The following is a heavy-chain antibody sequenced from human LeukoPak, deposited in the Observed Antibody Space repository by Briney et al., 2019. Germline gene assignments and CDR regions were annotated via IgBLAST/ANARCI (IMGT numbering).Heavy chain of an antibody. Sequence: SQTLSLTCTVSGGSISTGGYYWTWIRQHPGKGLEWIGYIYDSGSTYYNPSLKSRVTISADTSKNQFSLTLSSVTAADTAVYHCARAYSGFDFWGQGTLVTVSS. V-gene: IGHV4-31*03. CDR1: GGSISTGGYY. J-gene: IGHJ4*02. CDR2: IYDSGST. D-gene: IGHD4-23*01. CDR3: ARAYSGFDF.